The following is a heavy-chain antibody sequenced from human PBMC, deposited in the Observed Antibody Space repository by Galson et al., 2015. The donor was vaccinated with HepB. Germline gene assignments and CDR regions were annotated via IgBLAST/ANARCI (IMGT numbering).Heavy chain of an antibody. CDR3: AAVVTIPLGWYLDL. CDR1: GGSISSSYW. CDR2: ISPDGST. V-gene: IGHV4-4*02. Sequence: SETLSLTCAVSGGSISSSYWWSWVRQPPGKGLEWIGEISPDGSTNYNPSLKSRVTISVDKSKNQFSLNLGSVTAADTAVYYCAAVVTIPLGWYLDLWGRGTLVTVSS. D-gene: IGHD4-23*01. J-gene: IGHJ2*01.